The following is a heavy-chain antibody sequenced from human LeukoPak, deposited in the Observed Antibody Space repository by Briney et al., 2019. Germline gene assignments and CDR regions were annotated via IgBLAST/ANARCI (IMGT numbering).Heavy chain of an antibody. V-gene: IGHV3-30*02. CDR1: GFTFSTYV. CDR2: IQSDGSKK. CDR3: ARDIWPWHSDL. D-gene: IGHD3-10*01. J-gene: IGHJ2*01. Sequence: GGSLRLSCAASGFTFSTYVMHWVRQAPGKGLEWVAFIQSDGSKKYYADSLTGRFTISRDNAKNTVYLQMNSLRVEDTTVYYCARDIWPWHSDLWGRGTLVTVSS.